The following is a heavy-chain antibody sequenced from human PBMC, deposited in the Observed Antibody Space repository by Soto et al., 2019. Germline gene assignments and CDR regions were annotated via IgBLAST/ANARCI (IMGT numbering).Heavy chain of an antibody. CDR1: GFTFSSYA. J-gene: IGHJ4*02. D-gene: IGHD3-3*01. Sequence: GGSLRLSCAASGFTFSSYAMSWVRQAPGKGLEWVSAISGSGGSTYYADSVKGRFTISRDNSKNTLYLQMNSLRAEDTAVYYCSSTNYDFWSGSAYAFDIWGQGTLVTVSS. CDR2: ISGSGGST. CDR3: SSTNYDFWSGSAYAFDI. V-gene: IGHV3-23*01.